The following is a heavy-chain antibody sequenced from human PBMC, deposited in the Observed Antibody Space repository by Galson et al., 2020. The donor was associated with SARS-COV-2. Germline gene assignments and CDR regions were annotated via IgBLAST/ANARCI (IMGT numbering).Heavy chain of an antibody. V-gene: IGHV3-21*01. CDR2: ISSSSSYI. CDR3: ARVSHYDFWSGYYIMADYYYYMDV. D-gene: IGHD3-3*01. Sequence: GGSLRLSCAASAFTFSSYSMNWVRQAPGKGLEWVSSISSSSSYIYYADSLKGRFTISSDNAKNSLYLQMNSLRAEDTAVYYCARVSHYDFWSGYYIMADYYYYMDVWGKGTTVTVSS. CDR1: AFTFSSYS. J-gene: IGHJ6*03.